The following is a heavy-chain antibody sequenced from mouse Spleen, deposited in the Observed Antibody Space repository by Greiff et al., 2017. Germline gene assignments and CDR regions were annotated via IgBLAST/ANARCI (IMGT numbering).Heavy chain of an antibody. V-gene: IGHV1-14*01. D-gene: IGHD1-1*01. Sequence: EVQLQQSGPELVKPGASVKMSCKASGYTFTSYVMHWVKQKPGQGLEWIGYINPYNDGTKYNEKFKGKATLTSDKSSSTAYMELSSLTSEDSAVYYCATYGSHYWYFDVWGAGTTVTVSS. CDR2: INPYNDGT. J-gene: IGHJ1*01. CDR3: ATYGSHYWYFDV. CDR1: GYTFTSYV.